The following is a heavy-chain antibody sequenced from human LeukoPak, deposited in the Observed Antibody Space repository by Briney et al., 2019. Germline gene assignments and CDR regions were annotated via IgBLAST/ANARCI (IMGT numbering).Heavy chain of an antibody. V-gene: IGHV3-74*01. Sequence: GSLRLSCAASGFTFSSYWMHWVRHAPGKGPMWVSRINSDGSTTDYADSVKGRFTISRDNAQRTLYLQMNILTAEDTAVYYCARDWWLDPWGQGTLVTVSS. J-gene: IGHJ5*02. CDR3: ARDWWLDP. CDR2: INSDGSTT. CDR1: GFTFSSYW.